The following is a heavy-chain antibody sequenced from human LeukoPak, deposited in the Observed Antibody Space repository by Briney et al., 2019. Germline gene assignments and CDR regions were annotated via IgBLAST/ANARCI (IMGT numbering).Heavy chain of an antibody. CDR3: TTREIVVEPAETSMVRGVLWRSDF. Sequence: ASVKVSCKVSGDTLTELSMHWVRQAPGKGLEWMGGFDPKEGERVYAQNFQGRFTMTEDTSSGTAYMELNSLRSEDTAVYYCTTREIVVEPAETSMVRGVLWRSDFWGHGTLVTVSS. V-gene: IGHV1-24*01. CDR2: FDPKEGER. CDR1: GDTLTELS. D-gene: IGHD3-10*01. J-gene: IGHJ4*01.